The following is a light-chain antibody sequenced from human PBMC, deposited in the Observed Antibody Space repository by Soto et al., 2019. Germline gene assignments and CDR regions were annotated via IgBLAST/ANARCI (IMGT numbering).Light chain of an antibody. CDR1: ISDVGGYNY. CDR3: SSYTSSSTYV. CDR2: DVS. J-gene: IGLJ1*01. V-gene: IGLV2-14*03. Sequence: QSALTQPASVSGSPGQSITISCTGTISDVGGYNYVSWYQQHPGKAPKLMNFDVSNRPSGVSNRFSGSKSGYTASLTISGLQAEDEADYYCSSYTSSSTYVFGTGTKVTVL.